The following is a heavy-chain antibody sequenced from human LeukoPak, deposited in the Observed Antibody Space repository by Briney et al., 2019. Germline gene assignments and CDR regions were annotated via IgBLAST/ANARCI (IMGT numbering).Heavy chain of an antibody. CDR1: GGSFSGYY. J-gene: IGHJ4*02. CDR2: IDHSRST. Sequence: PSETLSLTCAVYGGSFSGYYWSWIRQPPGKGLEWIGSIDHSRSTYYNPSLKSRVTISVDTSKNQFSLKLTSVTAADTAVYYCARGGKWLYYFDYWGQGTLVTVSS. CDR3: ARGGKWLYYFDY. V-gene: IGHV4-34*01. D-gene: IGHD6-19*01.